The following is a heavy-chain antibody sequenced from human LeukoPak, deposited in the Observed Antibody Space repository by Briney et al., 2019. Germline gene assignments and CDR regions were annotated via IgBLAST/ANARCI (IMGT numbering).Heavy chain of an antibody. V-gene: IGHV3-11*04. CDR2: ISSSGSTI. Sequence: SGGSLRLSCAASGFTFSDYYMSWIRQAPGKGLEWVSYISSSGSTIYYADSVKGRFTISRDNAKNSLYLQMNSLRAEDTAVYYCARQLWVSGTPYFDYWGQGTLVTVSS. D-gene: IGHD5-18*01. J-gene: IGHJ4*02. CDR3: ARQLWVSGTPYFDY. CDR1: GFTFSDYY.